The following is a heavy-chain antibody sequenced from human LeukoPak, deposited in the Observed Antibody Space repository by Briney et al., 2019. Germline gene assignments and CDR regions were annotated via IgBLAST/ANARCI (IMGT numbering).Heavy chain of an antibody. D-gene: IGHD3-22*01. J-gene: IGHJ4*02. CDR2: ISSSGSTI. CDR1: GFTFSSYE. CDR3: ARDRSMIARFFDY. V-gene: IGHV3-48*03. Sequence: PGGSLRLSCAASGFTFSSYEMNWVRQAPGKGLEWVSYISSSGSTIYYADSVKGRFTISRDNAKNSLYLQMNSLRAEDTAVYYCARDRSMIARFFDYWGQGTLVTVSS.